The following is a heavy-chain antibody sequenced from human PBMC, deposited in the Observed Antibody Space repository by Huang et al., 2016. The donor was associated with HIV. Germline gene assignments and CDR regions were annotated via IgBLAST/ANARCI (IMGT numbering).Heavy chain of an antibody. Sequence: QVQLQESGPGLVKPPQTLSLTCRVSGDSISTSNYCWTWIRQTPGKGLEWIGYICNSGKTYYNPSLKSRLTISVDTSKNQFSLKLTSVSAADTAVYYCARSFEDYGVDYWGQGTLVAVSS. V-gene: IGHV4-30-4*08. CDR3: ARSFEDYGVDY. D-gene: IGHD4-17*01. CDR2: ICNSGKT. J-gene: IGHJ4*02. CDR1: GDSISTSNYC.